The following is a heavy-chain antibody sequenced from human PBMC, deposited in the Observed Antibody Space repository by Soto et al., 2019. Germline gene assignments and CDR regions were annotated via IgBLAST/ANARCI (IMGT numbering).Heavy chain of an antibody. CDR1: GGSFSVYY. CDR3: ATRRDYDSSGYLDLFTDALDI. Sequence: AETLSLTCAVYGGSFSVYYLTWIRQPPGKGLEWIGEINHSGSTNYNPSLKSRVTISVDTSKNQFPLKLSYVTAADTDVYYCATRRDYDSSGYLDLFTDALDIWGNGKXVPVSS. J-gene: IGHJ3*02. V-gene: IGHV4-34*01. CDR2: INHSGST. D-gene: IGHD3-22*01.